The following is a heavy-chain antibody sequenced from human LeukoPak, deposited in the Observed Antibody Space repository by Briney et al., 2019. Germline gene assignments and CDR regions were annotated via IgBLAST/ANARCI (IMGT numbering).Heavy chain of an antibody. Sequence: PSETLSLTCAVYGGSFSGYYWSWIRQPPGKGLEWIGEINHSGSTNYNPSLKSRVTISVDTSKNQFSLKLSSVTAADTAVYYCARFGAGGGWYSPPYWYFDLWGRGTLVTVSS. J-gene: IGHJ2*01. V-gene: IGHV4-34*01. CDR3: ARFGAGGGWYSPPYWYFDL. CDR1: GGSFSGYY. D-gene: IGHD6-19*01. CDR2: INHSGST.